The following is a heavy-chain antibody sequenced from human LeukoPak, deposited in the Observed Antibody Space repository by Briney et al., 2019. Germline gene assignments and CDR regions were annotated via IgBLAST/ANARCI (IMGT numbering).Heavy chain of an antibody. CDR3: ARSPYCSGGSCYGPDAFDI. D-gene: IGHD2-15*01. J-gene: IGHJ3*02. V-gene: IGHV3-48*03. Sequence: PGGSLRLSCAASGLTFSSYEMNWVRQAPGKGLEWVSYISSSGSSIYYADSVKGRFTISRDNAKNSLYLQMNSLRAEDTAVYYCARSPYCSGGSCYGPDAFDIWGQGTMVTVSS. CDR2: ISSSGSSI. CDR1: GLTFSSYE.